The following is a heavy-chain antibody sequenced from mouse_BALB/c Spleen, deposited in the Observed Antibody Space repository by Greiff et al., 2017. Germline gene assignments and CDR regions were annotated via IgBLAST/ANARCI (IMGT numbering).Heavy chain of an antibody. V-gene: IGHV5-6-2*01. CDR3: ARPIYDGYYGDY. D-gene: IGHD2-3*01. Sequence: EVQLVESGGGLVKLGGSLKLSCAASGFTFSSYYMSWVRQTPEKRLELVAAINSNGGSTYYPDTVKGRFTISRDNAKNTLYLQMSSLKSEDTALYYCARPIYDGYYGDYWGQGTSVTVSS. CDR2: INSNGGST. J-gene: IGHJ4*01. CDR1: GFTFSSYY.